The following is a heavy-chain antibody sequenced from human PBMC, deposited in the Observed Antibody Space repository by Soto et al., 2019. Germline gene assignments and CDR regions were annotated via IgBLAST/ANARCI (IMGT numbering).Heavy chain of an antibody. CDR2: ISAYNGNT. V-gene: IGHV1-18*04. CDR1: GYTFTSYG. J-gene: IGHJ4*02. D-gene: IGHD2-15*01. CDR3: ASSSSGGYIDY. Sequence: ASVKVSCKAPGYTFTSYGISWVRQAPGQGLEWMGWISAYNGNTNYAQKLQGRVTMTTDTSTSTAYMELRSLRSDDTAVYYCASSSSGGYIDYWGQGTLVTVSS.